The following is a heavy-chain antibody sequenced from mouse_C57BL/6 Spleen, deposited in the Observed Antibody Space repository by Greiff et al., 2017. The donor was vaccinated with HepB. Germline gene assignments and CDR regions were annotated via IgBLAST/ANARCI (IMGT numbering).Heavy chain of an antibody. CDR3: TVGSPTSYFDY. CDR2: IRLKSDNYAT. CDR1: GFTFSNYW. J-gene: IGHJ2*01. V-gene: IGHV6-3*01. D-gene: IGHD4-1*01. Sequence: EVKLMESGGGLVQPGGSMKLSCVASGFTFSNYWMNWVRQSPEKGLEWVAQIRLKSDNYATHYAESVKGRFTISRDDSKSSVYLQMNNLRAEDTGIYYCTVGSPTSYFDYWGQGTTLTVSS.